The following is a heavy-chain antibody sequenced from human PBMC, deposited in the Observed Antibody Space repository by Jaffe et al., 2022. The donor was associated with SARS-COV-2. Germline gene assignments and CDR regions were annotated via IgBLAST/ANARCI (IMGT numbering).Heavy chain of an antibody. CDR3: ARDTPGYSSVYYYYGMDV. Sequence: QVQLVQSGAEVKKPGASVKVSCKASGYTFTGYYMHWVRQAPGQGLEWMGWINPNSGGTNYAQKFQGRVTMTRDTSISTAYMELSRLRSDDTAVYYCARDTPGYSSVYYYYGMDVWGQGTTVTVSS. D-gene: IGHD6-25*01. CDR2: INPNSGGT. V-gene: IGHV1-2*02. CDR1: GYTFTGYY. J-gene: IGHJ6*02.